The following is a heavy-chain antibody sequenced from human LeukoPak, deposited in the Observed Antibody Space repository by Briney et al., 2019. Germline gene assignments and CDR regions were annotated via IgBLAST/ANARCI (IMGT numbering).Heavy chain of an antibody. CDR3: ARDRVAAAVIGYYYGMDV. V-gene: IGHV1-2*02. CDR2: INPNSGGT. Sequence: ASVKVSCKASGYTFTGYYMHWVRQAPGQGLEWMGWINPNSGGTNHAQKFQGRVTMTRDTSISTAYMELSRLRSDDTAVYYCARDRVAAAVIGYYYGMDVWGQGTTVTVSS. CDR1: GYTFTGYY. D-gene: IGHD6-13*01. J-gene: IGHJ6*02.